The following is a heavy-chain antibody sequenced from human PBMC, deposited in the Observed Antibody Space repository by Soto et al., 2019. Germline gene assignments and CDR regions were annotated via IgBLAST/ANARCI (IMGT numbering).Heavy chain of an antibody. CDR2: IVLGNGNT. J-gene: IGHJ5*02. V-gene: IGHV1-58*01. CDR3: ATRIGNIGWYWLDT. Sequence: SVKVSCKASGFTFSSSAVQWVRQARGQPLEWIGWIVLGNGNTNYAQKFQQRVTITRDMSTSTAYMEVRSLTYEDTAVYYCATRIGNIGWYWLDTWGQGTLVTVS. CDR1: GFTFSSSA. D-gene: IGHD6-19*01.